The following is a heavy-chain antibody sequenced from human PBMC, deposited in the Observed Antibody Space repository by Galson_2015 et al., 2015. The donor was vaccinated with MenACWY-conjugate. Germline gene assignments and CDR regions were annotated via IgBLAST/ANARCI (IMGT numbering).Heavy chain of an antibody. Sequence: SLRLSCAASGFIFNTYWMHWVRQAPGKGLVWVSRINPGGSSTTYADSVKDRFTISRDNAKNTLYLQMNSLRPEDTAVFYCAKDATSQYSTSPGVYFDYWGQGTLVTVSS. J-gene: IGHJ4*02. CDR2: INPGGSST. D-gene: IGHD6-6*01. V-gene: IGHV3-74*01. CDR3: AKDATSQYSTSPGVYFDY. CDR1: GFIFNTYW.